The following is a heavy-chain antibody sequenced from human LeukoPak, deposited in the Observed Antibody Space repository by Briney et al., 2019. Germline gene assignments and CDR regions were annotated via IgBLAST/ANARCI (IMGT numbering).Heavy chain of an antibody. D-gene: IGHD6-25*01. CDR2: ISSSSSYI. V-gene: IGHV3-21*01. Sequence: GGSLRLSCAASGFTFSSYSMNWVRQAPGKGLEWVSSISSSSSYIYYADSVRGRFTISRDNAKNSLYLQMNSLRAGDTAVYYCARDPFSAGAEYFQYWGQGTLVTVSS. CDR3: ARDPFSAGAEYFQY. J-gene: IGHJ1*01. CDR1: GFTFSSYS.